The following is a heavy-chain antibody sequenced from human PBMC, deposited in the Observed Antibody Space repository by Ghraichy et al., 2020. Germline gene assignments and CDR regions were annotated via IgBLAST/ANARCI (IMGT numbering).Heavy chain of an antibody. CDR3: ARAPSSGSGRRWFDP. CDR1: GGSISSSC. Sequence: SETLSLTCTVSGGSISSSCYNWIRLRQGKGLEWIGYIYYSWSTNSNPSLKSRVPISVDTSKNQFSLTLSSVTAADTDVYYCARAPSSGSGRRWFDPWGQGNLVTVSS. J-gene: IGHJ5*02. V-gene: IGHV4-59*13. D-gene: IGHD3-10*01. CDR2: IYYSWST.